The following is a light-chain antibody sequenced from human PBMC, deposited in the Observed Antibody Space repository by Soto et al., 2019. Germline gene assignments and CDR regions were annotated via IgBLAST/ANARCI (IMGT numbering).Light chain of an antibody. CDR3: CSYAGSSTWV. Sequence: QSDLTQPASVSVSPGQSISISCTGTSSDVGSYNLVSWYQKHPGKAPKPMIYEDSKRPSGVSNRFSGSKSGNTASLTISGLQTEDEADYYCCSYAGSSTWVFGGGTQLTVL. J-gene: IGLJ3*02. V-gene: IGLV2-23*01. CDR2: EDS. CDR1: SSDVGSYNL.